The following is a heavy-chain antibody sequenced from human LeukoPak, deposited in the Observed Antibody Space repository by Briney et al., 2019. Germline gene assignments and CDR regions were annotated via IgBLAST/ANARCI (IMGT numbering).Heavy chain of an antibody. CDR3: ARQILGTMIVPASDAFDI. D-gene: IGHD3-22*01. CDR2: IYPGDSDT. Sequence: GESLKISCKGSGYSLTSYWIGWVRQMPGKGLEWMGIIYPGDSDTRYSPSFQGQVTISADKSISTAYLQWSSLKASDTAMYYCARQILGTMIVPASDAFDIWGQGTMVTVSS. CDR1: GYSLTSYW. V-gene: IGHV5-51*01. J-gene: IGHJ3*02.